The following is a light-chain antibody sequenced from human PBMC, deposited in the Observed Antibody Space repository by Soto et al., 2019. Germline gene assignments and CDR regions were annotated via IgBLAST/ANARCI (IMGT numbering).Light chain of an antibody. V-gene: IGKV3-15*01. J-gene: IGKJ4*01. CDR2: KTS. CDR1: QSVGTN. CDR3: QHYGSSPT. Sequence: EVVMTQSPATVSVSPGERTSLSCRASQSVGTNLGWYQQKPGQAPRLLISKTSIRATGVPARFSGSGSGTEFTLTISSLQSEDFAVYYCQHYGSSPTFGGGTKVDIK.